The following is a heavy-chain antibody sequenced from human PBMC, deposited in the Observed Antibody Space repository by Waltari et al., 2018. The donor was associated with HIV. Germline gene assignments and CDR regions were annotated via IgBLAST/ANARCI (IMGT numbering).Heavy chain of an antibody. D-gene: IGHD6-6*01. V-gene: IGHV3-9*01. Sequence: GGLVQPGRSLRLSCAASGFTFDDYAMHWVRQAPGKGLEWVSGISWNSGSTGYADSVKGRFTISRDNAKNSLYLQMNSLRAEDTALYYCAKDTMYSSSSGGRYYYYYYGMDVWGQGTTVTVSS. CDR2: ISWNSGST. CDR1: GFTFDDYA. CDR3: AKDTMYSSSSGGRYYYYYYGMDV. J-gene: IGHJ6*02.